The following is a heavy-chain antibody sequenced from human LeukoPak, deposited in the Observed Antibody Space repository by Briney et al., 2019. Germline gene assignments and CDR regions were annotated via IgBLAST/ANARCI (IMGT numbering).Heavy chain of an antibody. Sequence: SETLSLTCTVSGGSISSYYWSWIRQPPGKGLEWIGYIYYSGSTNYNPSLKSRATISVDTSKNQFSLKLSSVTAADTAVYYCARERYYYDSSGYYYVGDAFDIWGQGTMVTVSS. D-gene: IGHD3-22*01. CDR3: ARERYYYDSSGYYYVGDAFDI. V-gene: IGHV4-59*01. J-gene: IGHJ3*02. CDR1: GGSISSYY. CDR2: IYYSGST.